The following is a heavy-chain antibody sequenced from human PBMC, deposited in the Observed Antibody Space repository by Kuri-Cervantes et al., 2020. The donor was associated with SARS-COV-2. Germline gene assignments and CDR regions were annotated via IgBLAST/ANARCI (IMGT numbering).Heavy chain of an antibody. V-gene: IGHV4-59*11. D-gene: IGHD3-22*01. CDR2: IYYSGST. Sequence: SETLSLTCTVSGGSISSHYWSWIRQPPGKGLEWIGYIYYSGSTNYNPSLKSRVTISVDTSKNQFSLKLSSVTAADTAVYYCARMYYYDSSGYFEPLAFDIWGQGTMVTVSS. CDR1: GGSISSHY. J-gene: IGHJ3*02. CDR3: ARMYYYDSSGYFEPLAFDI.